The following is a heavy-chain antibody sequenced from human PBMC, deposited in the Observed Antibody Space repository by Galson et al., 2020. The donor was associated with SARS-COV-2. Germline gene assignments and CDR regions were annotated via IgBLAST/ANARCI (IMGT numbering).Heavy chain of an antibody. CDR2: INPNSGGT. CDR3: ARAGSSSWYDSNSGMDV. Sequence: ASVKVSCKASGYTFTGYYMHWVRQAPGQGLEWMGWINPNSGGTNYAQKFQGRVTMTRDTSISTAYMELSRLRSDDTAVYYCARAGSSSWYDSNSGMDVWGQGTTVTVSS. CDR1: GYTFTGYY. J-gene: IGHJ6*02. D-gene: IGHD6-13*01. V-gene: IGHV1-2*02.